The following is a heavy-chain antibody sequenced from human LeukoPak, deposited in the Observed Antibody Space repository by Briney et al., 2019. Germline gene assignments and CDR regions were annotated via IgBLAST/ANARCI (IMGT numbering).Heavy chain of an antibody. CDR2: ISGSGGST. CDR3: ARVNVAAAGHFDY. J-gene: IGHJ4*02. V-gene: IGHV3-23*01. CDR1: GFTFSSYA. Sequence: GGSLRLSCAASGFTFSSYAMSWVRQAPGKGLEWVSAISGSGGSTYYADSVKGRFTISRDNAKNSLYLDMNSLTAEDTAVYYCARVNVAAAGHFDYWGPGALVTVSS. D-gene: IGHD6-13*01.